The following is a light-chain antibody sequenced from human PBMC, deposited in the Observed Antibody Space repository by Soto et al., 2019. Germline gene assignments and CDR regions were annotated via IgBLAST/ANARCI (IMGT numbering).Light chain of an antibody. J-gene: IGLJ2*01. CDR1: SSDVGGYNY. CDR3: SSYSGSNNHVV. CDR2: EVS. V-gene: IGLV2-8*01. Sequence: QSALTQPPSASGSPGQSVTISCTGTSSDVGGYNYVSWYQQHPGKAPRLMIYEVSNRPSGVPDRFSGSKSGNTASLTVSGRQDEDEGDYYCSSYSGSNNHVVFGGGTKVTVL.